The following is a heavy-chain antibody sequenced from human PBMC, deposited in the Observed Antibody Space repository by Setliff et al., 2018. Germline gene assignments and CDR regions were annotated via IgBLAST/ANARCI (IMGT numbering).Heavy chain of an antibody. CDR3: ARDPSSVAARPGY. CDR2: ISPYSGNT. D-gene: IGHD6-6*01. J-gene: IGHJ4*02. Sequence: ASVKVSCKASGYTFTNYGVTWVRQAPGQGLEWMGWISPYSGNTYYAPELQGRVTLTTDTSTTTAYLELRSLTSDDTAVYYCARDPSSVAARPGYWGQGTLVTVSS. CDR1: GYTFTNYG. V-gene: IGHV1-18*01.